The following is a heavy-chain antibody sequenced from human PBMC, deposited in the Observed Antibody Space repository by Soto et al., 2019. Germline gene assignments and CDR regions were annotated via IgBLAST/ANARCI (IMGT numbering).Heavy chain of an antibody. CDR2: ISGGGGST. V-gene: IGHV3-23*01. D-gene: IGHD4-17*01. CDR3: AKGGTMTRNNYFDY. J-gene: IGHJ4*02. CDR1: EFTFSSYA. Sequence: PGGSLRLSCASSEFTFSSYAMIWVRQAPGKGLDWVSAISGGGGSTYYADSVKGRFTISRDNSKNTLYLQMNSLRAEDTAVYYRAKGGTMTRNNYFDYWGRGTLVTVSS.